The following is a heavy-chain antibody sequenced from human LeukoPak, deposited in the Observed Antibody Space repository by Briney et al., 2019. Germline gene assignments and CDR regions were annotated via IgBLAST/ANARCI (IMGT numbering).Heavy chain of an antibody. D-gene: IGHD2-2*01. Sequence: GGSLRLSCAASGLSFHESDMHWVRQAPGKGLEWVSFISWSGGATYYADSVRGRFTISRVNSKNSLYLQMDSLRSEDTALYFCAKARSTNYYYGMDVWGQGTSVTVSS. V-gene: IGHV3-43*01. CDR1: GLSFHESD. CDR3: AKARSTNYYYGMDV. J-gene: IGHJ6*02. CDR2: ISWSGGAT.